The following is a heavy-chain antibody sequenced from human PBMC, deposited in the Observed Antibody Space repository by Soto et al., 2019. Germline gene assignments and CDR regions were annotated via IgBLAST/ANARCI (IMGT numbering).Heavy chain of an antibody. D-gene: IGHD6-19*01. CDR1: GFIFRDYA. J-gene: IGHJ4*02. V-gene: IGHV3-23*01. CDR3: WKERRGSGWSVWDF. CDR2: ISGSGDSA. Sequence: VQLLESGGGLVQPGGSLRLSCAASGFIFRDYAMNWVRQAPGKELEWVSDISGSGDSARYADSVKGRLTISRDNSRDTLYMHMNSLTVDDTAVYYCWKERRGSGWSVWDFWGQGDLVTVSP.